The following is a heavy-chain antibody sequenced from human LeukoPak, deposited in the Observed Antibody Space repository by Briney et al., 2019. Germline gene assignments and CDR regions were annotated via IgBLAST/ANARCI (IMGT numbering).Heavy chain of an antibody. V-gene: IGHV3-30*04. D-gene: IGHD3-16*01. J-gene: IGHJ4*02. Sequence: GGSLRLSCAASGFTFSSYAMHWVRQAPGKGLEWVAVISHDGHNIYYADSVKGRFTISRDNSKNTLYLQMNSLRAEDTAVYYCAKEVGGYGDWGQGTLVTVSS. CDR2: ISHDGHNI. CDR3: AKEVGGYGD. CDR1: GFTFSSYA.